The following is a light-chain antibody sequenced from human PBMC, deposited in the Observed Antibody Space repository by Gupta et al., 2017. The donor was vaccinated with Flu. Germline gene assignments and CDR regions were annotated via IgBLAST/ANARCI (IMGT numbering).Light chain of an antibody. J-gene: IGKJ1*01. V-gene: IGKV2-28*01. CDR2: LGS. CDR1: QSLLHSNGYNY. Sequence: IVMTQAPLPLPVTPGEPASISCRSSQSLLHSNGYNYVDWYLQKPGQSPQLLIYLGSNRASGVPARFSGSGSGTDFTLEISRVEAEDVGVYYCMQALQTRWTFGQGTKVEIK. CDR3: MQALQTRWT.